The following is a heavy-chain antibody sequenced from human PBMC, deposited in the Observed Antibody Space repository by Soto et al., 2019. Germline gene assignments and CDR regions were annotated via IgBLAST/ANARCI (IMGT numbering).Heavy chain of an antibody. CDR1: GGTFSSYA. J-gene: IGHJ5*02. D-gene: IGHD3-22*01. CDR3: ARDLRYYYDSSGSNWFDP. CDR2: IIPIFGTA. Sequence: ASVKVSCKASGGTFSSYAISWVRQAPGQGLEWMGGIIPIFGTANYAQKFQGRVTITADESTSTAYMELSSLRSEDTAVYYCARDLRYYYDSSGSNWFDPWGQGTLVTVSS. V-gene: IGHV1-69*13.